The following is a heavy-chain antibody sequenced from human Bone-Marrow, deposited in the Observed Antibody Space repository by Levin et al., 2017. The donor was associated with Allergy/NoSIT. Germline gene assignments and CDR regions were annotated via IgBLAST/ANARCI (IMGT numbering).Heavy chain of an antibody. D-gene: IGHD1-1*01. CDR1: NGFITSSFYY. J-gene: IGHJ4*02. CDR3: ARHRTGTTADY. V-gene: IGHV4-39*01. Sequence: GSLRLSCTVSNGFITSSFYYWGWIRQSPGKGLEWIGSIYYSGSTNYNPSLKSRVIISVDTSKNHFSLNLRSVTATDTAVYYCARHRTGTTADYWGQGILVTVSS. CDR2: IYYSGST.